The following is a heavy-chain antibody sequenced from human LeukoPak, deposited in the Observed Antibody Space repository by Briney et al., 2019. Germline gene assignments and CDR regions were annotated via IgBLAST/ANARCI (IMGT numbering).Heavy chain of an antibody. CDR3: ARLNSPSYFDY. Sequence: GESLKISCKGSGYSFTTYWIGWVRQMPGKGLEWMGIISPTDSDTKYNPSFLAQVTMSADKSISTAYLQWTSLKASDTAIYYCARLNSPSYFDYWGQGTLVIVSS. V-gene: IGHV5-51*01. CDR1: GYSFTTYW. J-gene: IGHJ4*02. D-gene: IGHD2/OR15-2a*01. CDR2: ISPTDSDT.